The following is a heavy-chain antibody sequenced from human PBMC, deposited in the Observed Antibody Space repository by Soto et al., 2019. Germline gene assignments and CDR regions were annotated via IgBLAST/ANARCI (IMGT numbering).Heavy chain of an antibody. CDR3: ARLQPYDHVDY. V-gene: IGHV1-69*08. CDR1: GGTFSSYI. D-gene: IGHD3-16*01. J-gene: IGHJ4*02. CDR2: IIPILGTT. Sequence: QVQLVQSGAEVKKPGSSVKVSCKASGGTFSSYIISWVRQAPGQGLEWMGRIIPILGTTNYALKLQGRVTVTADKSTSTAYMKLSSLRSEDTAVYYYARLQPYDHVDYWGQGTLVTASP.